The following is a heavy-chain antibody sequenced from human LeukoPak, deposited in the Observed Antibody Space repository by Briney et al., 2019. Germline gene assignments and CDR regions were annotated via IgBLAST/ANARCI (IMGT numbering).Heavy chain of an antibody. CDR3: TRDLTISGPIGI. D-gene: IGHD3-9*01. J-gene: IGHJ4*02. CDR1: GYTFPGYA. CDR2: LDPNSGGT. Sequence: GASVKVSCKASGYTFPGYAMHWVRQAPGEGLEWVGRLDPNSGGTNYAQDFQGSVTITRDTSINTAYMELSRLRSDDTAKYYCTRDLTISGPIGIWGQGTLVSVSA. V-gene: IGHV1-2*06.